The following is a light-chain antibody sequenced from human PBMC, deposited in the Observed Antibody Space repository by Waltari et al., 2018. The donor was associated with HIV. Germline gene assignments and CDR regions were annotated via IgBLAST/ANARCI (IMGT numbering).Light chain of an antibody. Sequence: DIVMTQSPDSLAVSLGERATLHCQSSQSVLDSSNNKNYLAWCQQKPGQPPKLLIYWASARESGVPDRFSGSGSGTDFTLTISNLQAEDVAVYYCHQYYSAPFTFGQGTKLEIK. CDR3: HQYYSAPFT. CDR2: WAS. CDR1: QSVLDSSNNKNY. V-gene: IGKV4-1*01. J-gene: IGKJ2*01.